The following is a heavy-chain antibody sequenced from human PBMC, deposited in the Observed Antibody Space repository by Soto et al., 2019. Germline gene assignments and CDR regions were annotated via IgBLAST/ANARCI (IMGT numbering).Heavy chain of an antibody. Sequence: ASVKVSCKASGYTFTSYYMHWVRQAPGQGLEWVGIINPSGGSTSYAQKFQGSVTMTRDASPSTVYVELSRLRSADTAVYYCGSRYDYLRFGGGFDSSGQATLLTVSS. D-gene: IGHD5-12*01. CDR2: INPSGGST. CDR3: GSRYDYLRFGGGFDS. J-gene: IGHJ4*02. V-gene: IGHV1-46*01. CDR1: GYTFTSYY.